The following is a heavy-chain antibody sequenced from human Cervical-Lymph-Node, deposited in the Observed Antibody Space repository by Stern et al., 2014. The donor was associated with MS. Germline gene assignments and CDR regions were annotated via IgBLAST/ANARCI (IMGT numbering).Heavy chain of an antibody. J-gene: IGHJ3*02. CDR2: IIPIYAPA. D-gene: IGHD1-14*01. V-gene: IGHV1-69*01. CDR3: AKAVPNHDAFDI. CDR1: GDTFSNFA. Sequence: VQLVQSGAEVKKPGSSVKVSCKTSGDTFSNFAINWVRQAPGQGLEWMGGIIPIYAPASYAQKFRGRVTITADESTDTVFMELSSLRSEDTAVYYCAKAVPNHDAFDIWGQGTMVTVSS.